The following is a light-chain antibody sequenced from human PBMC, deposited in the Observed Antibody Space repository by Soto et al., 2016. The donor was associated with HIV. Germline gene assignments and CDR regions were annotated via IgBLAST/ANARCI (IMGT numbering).Light chain of an antibody. CDR1: QSLLHSNGYNY. CDR3: VQALQTRT. CDR2: LGS. J-gene: IGKJ1*01. V-gene: IGKV2-28*01. Sequence: DIVMTQSPLSLPVTPGEPASISCRSSQSLLHSNGYNYLDWYLQKPGQSPHLLIYLGSNRASGVPDRFSGSGSGTDFTLTISRVEAEDVGIYYCVQALQTRTFGQGTKVEIK.